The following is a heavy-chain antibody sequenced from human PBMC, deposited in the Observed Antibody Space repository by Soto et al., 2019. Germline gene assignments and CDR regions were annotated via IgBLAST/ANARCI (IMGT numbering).Heavy chain of an antibody. J-gene: IGHJ3*01. CDR2: MNPSGSNT. Sequence: QVQLVQSGAEVKKPGASVQVSCKASGLAFPIDDIIWVRQTIGQGLEFMGWMNPSGSNTGYAQKFQGRATSTWNTPTSTAYMDLSGLRSEDTAVYYCARYRTKVPVAFDVWGQGTMVTVSS. CDR3: ARYRTKVPVAFDV. V-gene: IGHV1-8*01. D-gene: IGHD3-16*02. CDR1: GLAFPIDD.